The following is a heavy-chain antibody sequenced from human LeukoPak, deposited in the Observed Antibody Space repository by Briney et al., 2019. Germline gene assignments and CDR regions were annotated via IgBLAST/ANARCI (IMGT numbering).Heavy chain of an antibody. CDR1: GFTFDDFG. CDR3: ARIYYDSSGHCYFDS. V-gene: IGHV3-20*01. D-gene: IGHD3-22*01. Sequence: RTGGSLRLSCEATGFTFDDFGMSWGRQGPGKGLEWGSTINWNGGITDYADSVKGRFTISRDNGKNSLCLRMNSLRAEASALYHCARIYYDSSGHCYFDSWGQGTLVTVSS. CDR2: INWNGGIT. J-gene: IGHJ4*02.